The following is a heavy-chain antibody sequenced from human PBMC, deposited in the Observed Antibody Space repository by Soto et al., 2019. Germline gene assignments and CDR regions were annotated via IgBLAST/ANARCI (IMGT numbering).Heavy chain of an antibody. CDR1: GGTFSSYA. Sequence: QVQLVQSGAEVKKPGSSVKVSCKASGGTFSSYAISWVRQDPGQGLEWMGGIIPIFGTANYAQKFQGRVTITADESTSTAYMELSSLRSEDTAVYYCATRLTIFGVVITFDYWGQGTLVTVSS. D-gene: IGHD3-3*01. V-gene: IGHV1-69*01. CDR3: ATRLTIFGVVITFDY. CDR2: IIPIFGTA. J-gene: IGHJ4*02.